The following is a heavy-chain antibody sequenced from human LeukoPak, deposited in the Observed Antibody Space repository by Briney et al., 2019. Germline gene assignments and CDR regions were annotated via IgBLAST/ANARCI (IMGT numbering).Heavy chain of an antibody. J-gene: IGHJ5*02. CDR3: AGLLTSGPPIRDWFDP. D-gene: IGHD2-8*02. V-gene: IGHV5-51*01. Sequence: GESLKISCQGSGYSFSDYWIAWVRQMPGTGLEWMGISYPGDSDTRYSPSFQGQVTMSADKSISTAYLQWSSLKASDTAIYYCAGLLTSGPPIRDWFDPWGQGTLVTVSS. CDR1: GYSFSDYW. CDR2: SYPGDSDT.